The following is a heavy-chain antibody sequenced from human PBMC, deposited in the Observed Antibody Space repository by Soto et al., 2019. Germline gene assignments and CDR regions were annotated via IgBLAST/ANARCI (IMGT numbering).Heavy chain of an antibody. V-gene: IGHV1-18*04. D-gene: IGHD2-2*01. CDR1: GYTFTSYG. J-gene: IGHJ6*02. CDR2: ISAYNGNT. CDR3: ARGDGLVPAAPGSYGMDV. Sequence: QVQLVQSGAEVKKPGASVKVSCKASGYTFTSYGISWVRQAPGQGLAWMGWISAYNGNTNYAQKLQGRVTMTTDTATSTAYMELRSLRSDDTAVYYCARGDGLVPAAPGSYGMDVWGQGTTVTVSS.